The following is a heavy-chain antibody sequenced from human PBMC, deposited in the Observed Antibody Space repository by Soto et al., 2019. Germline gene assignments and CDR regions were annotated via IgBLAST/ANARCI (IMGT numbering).Heavy chain of an antibody. CDR1: GFTFSSYA. Sequence: GGSLRLSCAASGFTFSSYAMSWVRQAPGKGLEWVSAISGSGGSTYYADSVKGRFTISRDNSKNTLYLQMNSLRAEDTAVYYCAKDHRVRITMIVVWDYYYGMDVWGQGTTVTVSS. CDR3: AKDHRVRITMIVVWDYYYGMDV. V-gene: IGHV3-23*01. D-gene: IGHD3-22*01. J-gene: IGHJ6*02. CDR2: ISGSGGST.